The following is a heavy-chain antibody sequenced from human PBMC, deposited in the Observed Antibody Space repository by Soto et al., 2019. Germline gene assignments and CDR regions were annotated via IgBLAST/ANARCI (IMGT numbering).Heavy chain of an antibody. D-gene: IGHD3-9*01. Sequence: GPTLVNPTQTLTLTCTFSGFSLSTSGVGVGWNRQPPGKALEWLALIYWDDDKRYSPSLRSRLTITKDTTKNQVVLTMTNMDPVDTATYYCAHRFDWYYFNYGGQGSLVTSPQ. V-gene: IGHV2-5*02. CDR3: AHRFDWYYFNY. CDR1: GFSLSTSGVG. CDR2: IYWDDDK. J-gene: IGHJ4*02.